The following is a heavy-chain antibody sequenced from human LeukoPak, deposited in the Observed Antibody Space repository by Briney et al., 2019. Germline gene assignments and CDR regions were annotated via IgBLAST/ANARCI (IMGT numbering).Heavy chain of an antibody. CDR1: GITLDDYA. V-gene: IGHV3-9*01. Sequence: GGSLRLSCAASGITLDDYATHWVRQAPGRGLEWVAGISWISGSTGYADSVKGRFTISRDNSKNTLYLQMNSLRAEDTAVYYCARVPYWGQGTLVTVSS. CDR2: ISWISGST. J-gene: IGHJ4*02. CDR3: ARVPY. D-gene: IGHD2-2*01.